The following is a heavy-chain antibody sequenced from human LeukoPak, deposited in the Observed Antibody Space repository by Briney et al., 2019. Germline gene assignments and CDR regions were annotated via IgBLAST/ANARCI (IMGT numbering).Heavy chain of an antibody. CDR3: AREAGRAFDI. Sequence: SETLSPTCAVSGGSTSSGGYSWSWIRQPPGKGLEWIGYIYHSGSTYYNPSLKSRVTISVDRSKNQFSLKLSSVTAADTAVYYCAREAGRAFDIWGQGTMVTVSS. CDR1: GGSTSSGGYS. V-gene: IGHV4-30-2*01. J-gene: IGHJ3*02. CDR2: IYHSGST.